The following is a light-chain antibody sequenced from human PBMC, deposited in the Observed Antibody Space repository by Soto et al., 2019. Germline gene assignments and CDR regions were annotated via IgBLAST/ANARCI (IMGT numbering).Light chain of an antibody. J-gene: IGLJ3*02. CDR1: SSDVGHYNY. CDR2: EVT. CDR3: SSYTSISTWV. Sequence: QSVLTQPASVSGSPGQSITISCTGTSSDVGHYNYVSWYQQHPGKAPKLMIYEVTNRPSGVSKRFSGSKSGNTASLTISGLQAEDEADYYCSSYTSISTWVFGGGTKVTVL. V-gene: IGLV2-14*01.